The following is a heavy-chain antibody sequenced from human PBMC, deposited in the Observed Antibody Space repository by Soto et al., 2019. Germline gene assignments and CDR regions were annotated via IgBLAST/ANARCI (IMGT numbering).Heavy chain of an antibody. D-gene: IGHD2-15*01. CDR2: MNPNSGNT. V-gene: IGHV1-8*01. Sequence: ASVKVSCKASGYTFTSYDINWVRQATGQGLEWMGWMNPNSGNTGYAQKFQGRVTMTRNTSISTAYMELSSLRSEDTAVYYCASSPGYCSGGSCYFRTASDALAIWGQGTMVTVSS. CDR1: GYTFTSYD. J-gene: IGHJ3*02. CDR3: ASSPGYCSGGSCYFRTASDALAI.